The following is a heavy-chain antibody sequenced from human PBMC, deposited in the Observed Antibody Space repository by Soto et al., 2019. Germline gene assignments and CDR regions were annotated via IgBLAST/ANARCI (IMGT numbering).Heavy chain of an antibody. CDR1: GFSFSSYN. CDR2: ISSSSSTM. CDR3: ARSCNGGSCYYFDS. V-gene: IGHV3-48*01. J-gene: IGHJ4*02. Sequence: EAQLVESGGGLVQPGGSLRLSCAGSGFSFSSYNMNWVRQAPGKGLEWVSYISSSSSTMYYADSVKGRFTISRDSAQNSLFLQMNSLTAEDTAVYYCARSCNGGSCYYFDSWGQGTLVIVSS. D-gene: IGHD2-15*01.